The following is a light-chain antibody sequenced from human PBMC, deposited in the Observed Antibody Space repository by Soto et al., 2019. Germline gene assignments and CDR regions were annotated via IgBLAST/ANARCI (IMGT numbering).Light chain of an antibody. CDR2: DAS. J-gene: IGKJ3*01. CDR1: QDISNY. CDR3: QQYDNL. Sequence: DIQMTQSPSSLSASVGDRVTITCQASQDISNYLNWYQQKPGKAPKLLIYDASNLETGVPSRFSGIGSVTYFTFTISSLQPEDIATYYCQQYDNLFGPGTKVDIK. V-gene: IGKV1-33*01.